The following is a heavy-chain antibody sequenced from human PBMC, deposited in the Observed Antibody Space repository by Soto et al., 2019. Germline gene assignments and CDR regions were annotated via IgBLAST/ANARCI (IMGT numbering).Heavy chain of an antibody. CDR2: ISWNSGSI. J-gene: IGHJ4*02. CDR1: GFTFADYA. D-gene: IGHD2-15*01. Sequence: SLLLSCAASGFTFADYAMHWVRQAPGKGLEWVSGISWNSGSIGNADSVKGRFTISRDNAKNSLYLQMNSLRAEDTALYSCAKAYCSGVSCYSDYWGQGTLVTVSS. CDR3: AKAYCSGVSCYSDY. V-gene: IGHV3-9*01.